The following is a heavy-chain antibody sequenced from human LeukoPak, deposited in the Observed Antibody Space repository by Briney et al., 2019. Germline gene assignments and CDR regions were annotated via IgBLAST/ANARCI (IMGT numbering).Heavy chain of an antibody. CDR1: GYTFTGYY. CDR3: ARGSYGSSGYYSFDY. Sequence: ASVKVSCKASGYTFTGYYMHWVRQAPGQGLEWMGWINPNSGGTNYAQKFQGRVTITRDTSISTAYMELSRLRSDDTAVYYCARGSYGSSGYYSFDYWGQGTLVTVSS. D-gene: IGHD3-22*01. CDR2: INPNSGGT. J-gene: IGHJ4*02. V-gene: IGHV1-2*02.